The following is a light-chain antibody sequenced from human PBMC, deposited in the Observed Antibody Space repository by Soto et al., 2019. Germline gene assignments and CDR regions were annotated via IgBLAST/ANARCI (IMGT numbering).Light chain of an antibody. CDR2: GAS. V-gene: IGKV3-20*01. J-gene: IGKJ4*01. CDR3: QQYGKMPLT. CDR1: KTFASNL. Sequence: EFLLTHYPGTRSCSPGVRPPLPGGASKTFASNLLAWYQQKPGQAPRFLIYGASARAIGIPDRFSGSGSGTDFTLTISRLEPEDFGVYYCQQYGKMPLTFGGGTKVEMK.